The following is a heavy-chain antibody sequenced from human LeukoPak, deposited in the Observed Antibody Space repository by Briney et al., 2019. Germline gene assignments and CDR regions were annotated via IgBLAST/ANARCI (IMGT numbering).Heavy chain of an antibody. J-gene: IGHJ4*02. CDR3: ARAGFTFSDYFGSFFDY. V-gene: IGHV3-30*03. CDR2: ISYNGINE. Sequence: GGSLRLSCAASGFSFSDYNMHWVRQAPGKGLEWMAVISYNGINEYYADSVKGRFTISRDNAKNSLYLQMNSLRAEDTAVYYCARAGFTFSDYFGSFFDYWGQGTLVTVSS. CDR1: GFSFSDYN. D-gene: IGHD3-10*01.